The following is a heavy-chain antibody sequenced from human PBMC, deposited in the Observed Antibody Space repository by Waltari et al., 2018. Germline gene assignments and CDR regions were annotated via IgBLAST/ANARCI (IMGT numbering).Heavy chain of an antibody. J-gene: IGHJ3*02. CDR3: ARDATYYYDSSGYSRAFDI. CDR1: GGSISSYY. Sequence: QVQLQESGPGLVKPSETLSLTCTVSGGSISSYYWSWIRQPPGKGLEWIGYIYYSGSTNYNPSLKSRVTISVXTSKNQFSLKLSSVTAADTAVYYCARDATYYYDSSGYSRAFDIWGQGTMVXVSS. CDR2: IYYSGST. D-gene: IGHD3-22*01. V-gene: IGHV4-59*01.